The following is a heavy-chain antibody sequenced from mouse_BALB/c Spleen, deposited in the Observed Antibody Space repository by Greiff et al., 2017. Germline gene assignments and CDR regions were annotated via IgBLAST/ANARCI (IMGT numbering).Heavy chain of an antibody. D-gene: IGHD3-2*01. Sequence: EVQLQQSGPELVKPGASVKMSCKASGYTFTSYVMHWVKQKPGQGLEWIGYINPYNDGTKYNEKFKGKATLTSDKSSSTAYMELSSLTSEDSAVYYCAQTARATSPAWFAYWGQGTLVTVSA. CDR1: GYTFTSYV. CDR3: AQTARATSPAWFAY. J-gene: IGHJ3*01. CDR2: INPYNDGT. V-gene: IGHV1-14*01.